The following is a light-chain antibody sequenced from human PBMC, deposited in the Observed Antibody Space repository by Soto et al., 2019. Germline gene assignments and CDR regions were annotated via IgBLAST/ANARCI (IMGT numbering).Light chain of an antibody. Sequence: IVLTQSPGTLSLSPGERATLSCRASQTVSNNFLAWYQEKPGRGPRLLIYGASTRATGIPVRFSGSGFGTEFTLTISSLQSEDFAVYFCQQYNNWHRKFGQGTK. J-gene: IGKJ1*01. CDR3: QQYNNWHRK. CDR1: QTVSNNF. CDR2: GAS. V-gene: IGKV3D-15*01.